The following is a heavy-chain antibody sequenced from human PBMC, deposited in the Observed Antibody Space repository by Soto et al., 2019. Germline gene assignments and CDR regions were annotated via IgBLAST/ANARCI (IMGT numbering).Heavy chain of an antibody. CDR1: GYSFTSYD. J-gene: IGHJ4*02. Sequence: QVQLVQSGAEVKKPGASVKVSCKASGYSFTSYDINWVRQATGQGLEWMGWMNPNSGNTGYAQKFQGRVTITRNTPRLKAHTQLRSLRSEDTAGYYCAREKSYGYADYWGQGDLVTVSS. CDR2: MNPNSGNT. D-gene: IGHD5-18*01. V-gene: IGHV1-8*01. CDR3: AREKSYGYADY.